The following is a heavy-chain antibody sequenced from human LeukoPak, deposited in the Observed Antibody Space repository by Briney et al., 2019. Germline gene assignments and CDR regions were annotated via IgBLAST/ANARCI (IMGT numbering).Heavy chain of an antibody. CDR2: INPSGGST. V-gene: IGHV1-46*01. D-gene: IGHD1-26*01. J-gene: IGHJ4*02. CDR3: AREDVLLRSDY. CDR1: GGTFSSYA. Sequence: GASVKVSCKASGGTFSSYAISWVRQAPGQGLEWMGIINPSGGSTSYAQKFQGRVTMTRDTSTSTVYMELSSLRSEDTAVYYCAREDVLLRSDYWGQGTLVTVSS.